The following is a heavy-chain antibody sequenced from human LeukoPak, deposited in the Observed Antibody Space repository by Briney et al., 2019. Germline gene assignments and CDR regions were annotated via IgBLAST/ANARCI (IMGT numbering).Heavy chain of an antibody. V-gene: IGHV4-4*07. CDR1: GGSISSYY. D-gene: IGHD6-19*01. J-gene: IGHJ6*02. Sequence: SETLSLTCTVSGGSISSYYWSWIRQPAGKRLEWIGRIYTSGSTNYNPSLKSRLTMSVDTSENQLSLKLSSVTAADTAVYYCAREGTSGWYDGYYFYGMDVWGQGTTVTVSS. CDR2: IYTSGST. CDR3: AREGTSGWYDGYYFYGMDV.